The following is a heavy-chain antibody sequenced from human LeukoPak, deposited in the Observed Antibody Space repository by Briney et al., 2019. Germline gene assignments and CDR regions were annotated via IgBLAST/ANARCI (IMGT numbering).Heavy chain of an antibody. CDR2: IYYSGST. V-gene: IGHV4-39*07. D-gene: IGHD3-9*01. J-gene: IGHJ3*02. Sequence: PSETLSLTCTVSGGSISSSSYYWGWIRQPPGKGLEWIGSIYYSGSTYYNPSLKSRVTISVDTSKNQFSLKLSSVTAADTAVYYCARSLRYFDWYDNHGFDIWGQGTMVTVSS. CDR1: GGSISSSSYY. CDR3: ARSLRYFDWYDNHGFDI.